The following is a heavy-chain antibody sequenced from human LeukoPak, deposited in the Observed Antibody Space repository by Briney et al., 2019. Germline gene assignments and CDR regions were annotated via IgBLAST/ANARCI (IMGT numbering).Heavy chain of an antibody. V-gene: IGHV3-48*03. Sequence: GGSLRLSCTASGFTFSSNEMNWVRQAPGKGLEWVSYIGSSGSTIHYADSVKGRFTVSRDDAKNSLYLQMSSLRAEDTAVYYCARKRLLDYWGQGTLVTVSS. CDR1: GFTFSSNE. J-gene: IGHJ4*02. CDR3: ARKRLLDY. CDR2: IGSSGSTI. D-gene: IGHD1-1*01.